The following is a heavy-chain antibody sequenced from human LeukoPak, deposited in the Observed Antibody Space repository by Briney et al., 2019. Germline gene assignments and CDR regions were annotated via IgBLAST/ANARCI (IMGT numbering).Heavy chain of an antibody. J-gene: IGHJ4*02. CDR3: ARAGYYYGSGFFDY. Sequence: PGGSLRLSCAASGFTSSSYWMSWVRQAPGKGLEWVANIKQDGSEKYYVDSVKGRFTISRDNAKNSLYLQMNSLRAEDTAVYYCARAGYYYGSGFFDYWGQGTLVTVSS. D-gene: IGHD3-10*01. CDR2: IKQDGSEK. CDR1: GFTSSSYW. V-gene: IGHV3-7*01.